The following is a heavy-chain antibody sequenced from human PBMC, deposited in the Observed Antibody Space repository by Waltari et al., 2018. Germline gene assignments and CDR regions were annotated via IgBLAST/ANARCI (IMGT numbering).Heavy chain of an antibody. CDR3: AREWGVRVGTAGYYFDY. CDR2: ISSGSSYI. CDR1: GFTFSSYT. V-gene: IGHV3-21*01. J-gene: IGHJ4*02. Sequence: EVQLVGSGGGLVKPGGSLRLACAASGFTFSSYTMNWVRQAPGKGLGWVSTISSGSSYIYYADSVKCRFTISRDNAKNSLYLQMNSLRAEDTAVYYCAREWGVRVGTAGYYFDYWGQGTLVTVSS. D-gene: IGHD2-2*03.